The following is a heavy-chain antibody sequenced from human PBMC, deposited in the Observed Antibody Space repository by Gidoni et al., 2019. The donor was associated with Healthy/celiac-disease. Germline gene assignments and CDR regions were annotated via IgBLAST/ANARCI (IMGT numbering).Heavy chain of an antibody. CDR2: ISGSGGST. CDR1: GFTFSSYA. V-gene: IGHV3-23*01. J-gene: IGHJ6*02. D-gene: IGHD2-2*01. CDR3: LVSPGMDV. Sequence: EVQLLESGGGLVQPGGSLRLSCEDSGFTFSSYAMSWVRQAPGKGLEWVSAISGSGGSTSYADSVKGRFTISRDNSKNTLYLQMNSLRAEDTAVYYCLVSPGMDVWGQGTTVTVSS.